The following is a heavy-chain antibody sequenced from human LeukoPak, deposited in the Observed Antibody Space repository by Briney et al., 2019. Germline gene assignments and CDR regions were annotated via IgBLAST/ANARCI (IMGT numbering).Heavy chain of an antibody. D-gene: IGHD4-17*01. CDR3: ARESSTTVFDY. Sequence: GRSLRLSCAASGFSFSSYGMHWVRQTPGKGLEWVAVIWYDGSNKYYADSVKGRFTISRDNSKNTLYLQMNSLRAEDTAVYYCARESSTTVFDYWGQGTLVTVSS. CDR2: IWYDGSNK. V-gene: IGHV3-33*01. CDR1: GFSFSSYG. J-gene: IGHJ4*02.